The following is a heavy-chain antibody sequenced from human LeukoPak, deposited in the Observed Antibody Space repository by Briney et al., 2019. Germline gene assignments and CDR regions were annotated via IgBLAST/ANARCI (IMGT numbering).Heavy chain of an antibody. J-gene: IGHJ5*02. Sequence: PGGSLRLSCAASGFTFSSYGMHRVRQAPGKGLEWVAVIWYDRSNKYYADSVKGRFTISRDNSKNTLYLQMNSLRAEDTAVYYCARELLAGIAVAGTEWFDPWGQGTLVTVSS. CDR2: IWYDRSNK. V-gene: IGHV3-33*01. D-gene: IGHD6-19*01. CDR3: ARELLAGIAVAGTEWFDP. CDR1: GFTFSSYG.